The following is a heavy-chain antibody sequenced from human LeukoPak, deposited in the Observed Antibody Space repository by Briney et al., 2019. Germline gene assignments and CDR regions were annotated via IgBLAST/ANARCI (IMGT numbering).Heavy chain of an antibody. J-gene: IGHJ2*01. CDR3: ATRLGGYFDL. Sequence: GGSLRLSCAASGFTFSSCAMHWVRQAPGKGLEWVSYISSSGSTIYYADSVKGRFTISRDNAKNSLYLQMNSLRAEDTAVYYCATRLGGYFDLWGRGTLVTVSS. CDR1: GFTFSSCA. D-gene: IGHD3-10*01. CDR2: ISSSGSTI. V-gene: IGHV3-48*04.